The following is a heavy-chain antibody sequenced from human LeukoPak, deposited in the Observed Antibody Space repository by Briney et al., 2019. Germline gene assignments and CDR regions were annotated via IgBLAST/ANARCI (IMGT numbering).Heavy chain of an antibody. CDR1: GYTFTGYY. V-gene: IGHV1-2*06. CDR3: AREQDTAMDPPIY. Sequence: ASVKVSCKASGYTFTGYYMHWVRQAPGQGLEWMGRINPNSGGTNYAQKFQGRVTMTRDTSISTAYMELSRLRSDDTAVYYCAREQDTAMDPPIYWGQGTLVTVSS. D-gene: IGHD5-18*01. J-gene: IGHJ4*02. CDR2: INPNSGGT.